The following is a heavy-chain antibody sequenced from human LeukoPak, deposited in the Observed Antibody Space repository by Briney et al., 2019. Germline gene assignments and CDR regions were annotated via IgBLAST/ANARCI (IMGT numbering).Heavy chain of an antibody. CDR3: AKDNSYGSGPYGMDV. V-gene: IGHV3-9*01. Sequence: PGGSLRLSCAASGFTFDDYAMHWVRQAPGKGLEWVSGISWNSGSIGYADSVKGRFTISRDNAKNSLYLQMNSLRAEDTALYYCAKDNSYGSGPYGMDVWGQGTTVTVSS. CDR2: ISWNSGSI. D-gene: IGHD3-10*01. CDR1: GFTFDDYA. J-gene: IGHJ6*02.